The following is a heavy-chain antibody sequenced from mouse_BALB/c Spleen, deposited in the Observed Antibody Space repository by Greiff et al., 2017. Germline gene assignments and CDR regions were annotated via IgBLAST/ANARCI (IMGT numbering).Heavy chain of an antibody. J-gene: IGHJ3*01. CDR3: ARAVYDYDEGFAY. CDR1: GFTFSDYY. D-gene: IGHD2-4*01. CDR2: ISDGGSYT. Sequence: DVMLVESGGGLVKPGGSLKLSCAASGFTFSDYYMYWVRQTPEKRLEWVATISDGGSYTYYPDSVKGRFTISRDNAKNNLYLQMSSLKSEDTAMYYCARAVYDYDEGFAYWGQGTLVTVSA. V-gene: IGHV5-4*02.